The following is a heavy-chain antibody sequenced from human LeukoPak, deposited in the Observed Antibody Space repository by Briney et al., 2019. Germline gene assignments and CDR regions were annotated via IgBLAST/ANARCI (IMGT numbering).Heavy chain of an antibody. D-gene: IGHD3-16*01. CDR2: IYYSGST. V-gene: IGHV4-31*03. CDR3: ARGSRGDFDY. Sequence: SQTLSLTCTVSGGSISSGGYYWSWIRQHPGKSLEWIGYIYYSGSTYYNPSLKSRVTISVDTSKNQFSLKLSSVTAADTAVYYCARGSRGDFDYWGQGTLVTVSS. J-gene: IGHJ4*02. CDR1: GGSISSGGYY.